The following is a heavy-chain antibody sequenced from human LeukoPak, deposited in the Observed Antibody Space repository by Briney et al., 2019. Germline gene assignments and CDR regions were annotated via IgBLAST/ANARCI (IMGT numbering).Heavy chain of an antibody. Sequence: GGSLRLSCAASGFSFDDYAMHWVRQAPGKGMEWVSGIGWNSGGIVYADSVKGRFTISRDNAKNSLYLQMNSLGAEDTALYYCVKVTAAGFVDYWGQGTLVTVSS. CDR1: GFSFDDYA. CDR2: IGWNSGGI. V-gene: IGHV3-9*01. CDR3: VKVTAAGFVDY. D-gene: IGHD6-13*01. J-gene: IGHJ4*02.